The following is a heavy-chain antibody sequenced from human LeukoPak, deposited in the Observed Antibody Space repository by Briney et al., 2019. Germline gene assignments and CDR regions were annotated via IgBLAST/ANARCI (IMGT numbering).Heavy chain of an antibody. Sequence: SVKVSCKASGGTFSSYAISWVRQVPGQGLEWMGRIIPILGIANYAQKFQGRVTITADKSTSTAYMELSSLRSEDTAVYYCARATQGSYADGMDVWGQGTTVTVSS. D-gene: IGHD4-17*01. J-gene: IGHJ6*02. CDR1: GGTFSSYA. CDR3: ARATQGSYADGMDV. CDR2: IIPILGIA. V-gene: IGHV1-69*04.